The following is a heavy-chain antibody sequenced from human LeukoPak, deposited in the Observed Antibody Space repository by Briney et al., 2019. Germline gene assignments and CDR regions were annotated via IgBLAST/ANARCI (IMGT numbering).Heavy chain of an antibody. CDR1: GFTFSGYA. Sequence: GGSLRLSCAASGFTFSGYAMSWVRQAPGKGLGWVSAISGSGGSTYYAGSVKGWFTISRDNSKNTLYLQMNSLRAEDTAVYYCAKVDGPQQPDAFDIWGQGTMVTVSS. J-gene: IGHJ3*02. V-gene: IGHV3-23*01. CDR3: AKVDGPQQPDAFDI. D-gene: IGHD6-13*01. CDR2: ISGSGGST.